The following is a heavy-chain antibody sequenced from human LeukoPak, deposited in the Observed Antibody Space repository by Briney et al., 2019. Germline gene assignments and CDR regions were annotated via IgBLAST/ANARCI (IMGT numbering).Heavy chain of an antibody. V-gene: IGHV3-74*01. CDR3: ARGTPGYSSGWHDC. Sequence: TGGSLRLSCAASGFTFGSDWMHWVRQAPGKGLMWVSRINSDGSSTAYADSVKGRFTISRDNARNTLYLQMNSLRAEDAAMYYCARGTPGYSSGWHDCWGQGTQVTVSS. D-gene: IGHD6-25*01. CDR2: INSDGSST. J-gene: IGHJ4*02. CDR1: GFTFGSDW.